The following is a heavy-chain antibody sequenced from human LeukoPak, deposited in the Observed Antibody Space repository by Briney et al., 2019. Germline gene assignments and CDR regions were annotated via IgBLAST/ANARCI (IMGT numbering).Heavy chain of an antibody. Sequence: SQTLSLTCTVSGGSISSGGYYWSWIRQHPGKGLEWMGYIYYSGSTYYNPSLKSRVTISVDTSKNQFSLKLSSVTAADTAVYYCARAGYCSSTSCYLASDYWGQGTLVTVSS. CDR1: GGSISSGGYY. CDR3: ARAGYCSSTSCYLASDY. CDR2: IYYSGST. D-gene: IGHD2-2*01. V-gene: IGHV4-31*03. J-gene: IGHJ4*02.